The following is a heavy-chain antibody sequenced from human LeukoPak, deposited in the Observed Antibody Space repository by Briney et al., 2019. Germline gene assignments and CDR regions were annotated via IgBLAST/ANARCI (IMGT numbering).Heavy chain of an antibody. V-gene: IGHV4-59*01. Sequence: SETLSLTCTVSGGSISSYYWSWIRQPPGKGLEWIGYIYYGGSTNYNPSLKSRVTISVDTSKNQFSLKLSSVTAADTAVYYCARGVRLNLLYYYYYMDVWGKGTTVTVSS. CDR1: GGSISSYY. CDR3: ARGVRLNLLYYYYYMDV. J-gene: IGHJ6*03. D-gene: IGHD1-14*01. CDR2: IYYGGST.